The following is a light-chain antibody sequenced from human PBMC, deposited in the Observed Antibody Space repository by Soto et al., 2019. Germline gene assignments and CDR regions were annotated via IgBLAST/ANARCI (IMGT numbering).Light chain of an antibody. CDR2: GAS. V-gene: IGKV3-20*01. Sequence: ETVLTQSPGTLSLSPGERATLSCRASQSVSSSYLAWYQQKPGQAPRLLIYGASSRATGIPDRFSGSGSGTDFTLTISRLEPEDFAVYYCQQYGSSQITFGQGTRREIK. CDR1: QSVSSSY. J-gene: IGKJ5*01. CDR3: QQYGSSQIT.